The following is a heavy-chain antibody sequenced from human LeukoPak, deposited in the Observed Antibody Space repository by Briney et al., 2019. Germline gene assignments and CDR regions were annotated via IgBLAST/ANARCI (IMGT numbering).Heavy chain of an antibody. J-gene: IGHJ3*02. CDR1: GYTFASYG. V-gene: IGHV1-18*01. CDR3: ARVLPYCSGGSCHSDAFDI. Sequence: ASVKVSCKASGYTFASYGISWVRQAPGQGLDWMGWISAYNGNTNYAQKFQGRVTMTTDTSTSTAYMELRSLRSDDTAVYYCARVLPYCSGGSCHSDAFDIWGQGTMVTVSS. CDR2: ISAYNGNT. D-gene: IGHD2-15*01.